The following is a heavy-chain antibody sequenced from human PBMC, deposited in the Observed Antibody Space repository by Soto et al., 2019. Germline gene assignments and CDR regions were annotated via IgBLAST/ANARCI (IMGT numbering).Heavy chain of an antibody. CDR3: ASQRGIAVVVAADY. CDR2: ISGSAGSS. CDR1: GFTFSSYA. Sequence: EVQLLESGGGLVQPGGSLRLSCAASGFTFSSYAMSWVRQAPGKGLEWVSAISGSAGSSYYADSVKGRFTISRDNSKNTLYLQMNSLRAEDTAVYYCASQRGIAVVVAADYWGQGTLVTVSS. D-gene: IGHD2-15*01. V-gene: IGHV3-23*01. J-gene: IGHJ4*02.